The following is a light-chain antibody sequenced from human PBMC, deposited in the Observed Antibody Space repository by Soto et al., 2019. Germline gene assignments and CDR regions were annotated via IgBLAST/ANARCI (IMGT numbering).Light chain of an antibody. Sequence: ENGVTQSPDTLSLSPGARATLSCRSSQSVSSSYLAWYQQKPGQGPRLLIYGASSRATGIPDRFSGSGSGTDFTLTISRLEPEDFAAYYCQQYGSSHLTFGGGTKVDXK. CDR3: QQYGSSHLT. CDR1: QSVSSSY. J-gene: IGKJ4*01. V-gene: IGKV3-20*01. CDR2: GAS.